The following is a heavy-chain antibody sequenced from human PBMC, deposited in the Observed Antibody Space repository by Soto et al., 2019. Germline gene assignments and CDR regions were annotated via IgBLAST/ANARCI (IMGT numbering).Heavy chain of an antibody. Sequence: PGESLKISCKGSVYSFTSYWIGWVRQMPGKGLEWMGIIYPGDSDTRYSPSFQGQVTISADKSISTAYLQWSSLKASDTAMYYCARPPRDYYGSGSHRGDDAFDIWGQGTMVTVSS. CDR3: ARPPRDYYGSGSHRGDDAFDI. V-gene: IGHV5-51*01. CDR2: IYPGDSDT. J-gene: IGHJ3*02. CDR1: VYSFTSYW. D-gene: IGHD3-10*01.